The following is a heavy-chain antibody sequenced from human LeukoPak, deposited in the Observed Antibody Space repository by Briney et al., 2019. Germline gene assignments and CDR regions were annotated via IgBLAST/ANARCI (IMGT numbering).Heavy chain of an antibody. V-gene: IGHV4-59*01. CDR3: ARGFMVAVAGTADAFDI. CDR1: GGSISSYY. CDR2: IYYSGST. D-gene: IGHD6-19*01. J-gene: IGHJ3*02. Sequence: SETLSLTCTVSGGSISSYYWSWIRQPPGKGLEWIGYIYYSGSTNYNPSLKSRVTISVDTSKNQFSLKLSSVTAADTAVYYCARGFMVAVAGTADAFDIWGQGTMVTVSS.